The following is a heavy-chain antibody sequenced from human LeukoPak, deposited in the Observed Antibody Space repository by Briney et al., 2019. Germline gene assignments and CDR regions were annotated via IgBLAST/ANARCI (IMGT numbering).Heavy chain of an antibody. CDR2: IWYDGSNK. V-gene: IGHV3-33*06. CDR3: AKKTPGTYPYDY. J-gene: IGHJ4*02. D-gene: IGHD6-13*01. Sequence: GGSLRLSCAASGFTFSSYGMHWVRQAPGKGLEWVAVIWYDGSNKYYADSVKGRFTISRDNSKNTLYLQMNSLRAEDTAVYYCAKKTPGTYPYDYWGQGTLVTVSP. CDR1: GFTFSSYG.